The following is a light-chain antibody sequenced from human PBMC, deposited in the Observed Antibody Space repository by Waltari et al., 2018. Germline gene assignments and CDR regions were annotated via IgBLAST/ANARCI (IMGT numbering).Light chain of an antibody. V-gene: IGLV2-14*03. CDR3: SSYTSSSTPLV. J-gene: IGLJ2*01. Sequence: QSALTQPASVSGSPGQSITISCTGTSSDVGAYNYVSWYQQHPGQAPKLMIYDVTSRPPGVSNRVSGSKSGNTASRTISGLQAEDEADYYCSSYTSSSTPLVFGGGTKLTVL. CDR1: SSDVGAYNY. CDR2: DVT.